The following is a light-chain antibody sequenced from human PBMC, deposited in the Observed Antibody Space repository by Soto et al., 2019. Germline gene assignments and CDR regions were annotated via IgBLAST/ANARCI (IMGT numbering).Light chain of an antibody. CDR3: QQNYSYPRT. CDR1: QSISSY. J-gene: IGKJ2*01. CDR2: AAS. Sequence: DIRMTQSPSSLSASAGDRVTITCRASQSISSYLNWYQQKPGKAPKLLIYAASTLQSGVPSRFSGSGSGTDFTLTISSLQPEDFATYYCQQNYSYPRTFGQGTKLEIK. V-gene: IGKV1-39*01.